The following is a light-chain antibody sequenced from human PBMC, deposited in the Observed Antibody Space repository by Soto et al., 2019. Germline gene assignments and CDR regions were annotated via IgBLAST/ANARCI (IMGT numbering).Light chain of an antibody. Sequence: QSALAQPASVSGTPGQSITISCTGTSSNVGGYNYVSWYQQHPGKAPKVMIYDVSYRPSGVSNRFSGSKSGNTASLTISGLQSEDEADYYCTSYTTAVTRVFVFGTGTKLTVL. V-gene: IGLV2-14*01. CDR1: SSNVGGYNY. CDR3: TSYTTAVTRVFV. CDR2: DVS. J-gene: IGLJ1*01.